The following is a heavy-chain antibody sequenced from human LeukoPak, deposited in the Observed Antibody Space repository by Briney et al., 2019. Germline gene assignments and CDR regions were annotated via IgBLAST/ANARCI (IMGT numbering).Heavy chain of an antibody. CDR2: IYYSGST. V-gene: IGHV4-39*07. D-gene: IGHD4-17*01. Sequence: SETLSLTCTVSGGSISSSSYYWGWIRQPPGKGLEWIGSIYYSGSTYYNPSLKSRVTISVDTSKNQFSLKLSSVTAADTAVYYCASLTTVTTDWGQGTLVTVSS. J-gene: IGHJ4*02. CDR1: GGSISSSSYY. CDR3: ASLTTVTTD.